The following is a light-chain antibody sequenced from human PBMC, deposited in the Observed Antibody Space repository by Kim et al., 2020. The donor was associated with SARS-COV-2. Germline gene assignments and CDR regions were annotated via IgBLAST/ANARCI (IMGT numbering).Light chain of an antibody. CDR2: DAS. CDR1: QGISSY. J-gene: IGKJ4*01. CDR3: LQIDSYPRT. V-gene: IGKV1-9*01. Sequence: IQLTQSPSSLSASVGDRVNITCRASQGISSYLAWFQQKPGQAPNLLIYDASTLQSGVPSRFSGSGSGTDFTLTISSLQPEDFATYYCLQIDSYPRTFGGGTKVDIK.